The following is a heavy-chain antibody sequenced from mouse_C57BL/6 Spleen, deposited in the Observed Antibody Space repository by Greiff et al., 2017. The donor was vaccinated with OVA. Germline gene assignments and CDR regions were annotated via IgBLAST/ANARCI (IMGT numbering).Heavy chain of an antibody. CDR2: ISGGGGNT. V-gene: IGHV5-9*01. J-gene: IGHJ2*01. Sequence: EVQLVESGGGLVKPGGSLKLSCAASGFTFSSYTMSWVRQTPEKRLEWVATISGGGGNTYYPDSVKGRSTISRDNAKNTLYLQMSSLRSEDTALYYCARLEYYGSSAFDYWGQGTTLTVSS. CDR1: GFTFSSYT. CDR3: ARLEYYGSSAFDY. D-gene: IGHD1-1*01.